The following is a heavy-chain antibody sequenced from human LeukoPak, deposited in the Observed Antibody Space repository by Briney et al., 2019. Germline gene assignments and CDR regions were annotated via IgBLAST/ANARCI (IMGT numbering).Heavy chain of an antibody. Sequence: PSETLSLTCTVSGGSISSGDYYWSWIRQPPGKGLEWIGYIYNNGRTYYNPSLKSRVTISVDTSKNLFSLKVSSVTAADAAVYYCARGRSSSGSSFDYWGQGTLVTVSS. D-gene: IGHD6-13*01. CDR2: IYNNGRT. CDR3: ARGRSSSGSSFDY. CDR1: GGSISSGDYY. J-gene: IGHJ4*02. V-gene: IGHV4-30-4*01.